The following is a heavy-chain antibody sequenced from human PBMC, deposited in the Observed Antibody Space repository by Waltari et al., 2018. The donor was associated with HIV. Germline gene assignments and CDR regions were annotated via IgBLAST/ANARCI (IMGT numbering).Heavy chain of an antibody. CDR1: GFTFNTYA. D-gene: IGHD6-13*01. J-gene: IGHJ4*02. CDR3: SRDSYGAALDY. CDR2: ISYDGGHK. V-gene: IGHV3-30*01. Sequence: QVRLVESGGGVVQPGRSLRLSCAASGFTFNTYAMHWVRQAPGKVLEWVAVISYDGGHKYYADSVQGRFTISRDNSENTVYLHANSLRADDTALYYCSRDSYGAALDYWGQGTLVTVSS.